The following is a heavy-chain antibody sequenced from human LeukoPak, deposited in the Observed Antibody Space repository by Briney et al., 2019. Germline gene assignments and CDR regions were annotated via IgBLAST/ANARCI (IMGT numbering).Heavy chain of an antibody. D-gene: IGHD5-12*01. J-gene: IGHJ6*03. Sequence: SETLSLTCAVSGYSISSGYYWGRIRQPPGKGLEWIGNIYHSGSTYYNPSLKSRVTISVDTSKNQFSLKLSSVTAADTAMYYCARAGEGGYSGYDYYYHYYMDVWGKGSTVTVSS. CDR3: ARAGEGGYSGYDYYYHYYMDV. CDR2: IYHSGST. V-gene: IGHV4-38-2*01. CDR1: GYSISSGYY.